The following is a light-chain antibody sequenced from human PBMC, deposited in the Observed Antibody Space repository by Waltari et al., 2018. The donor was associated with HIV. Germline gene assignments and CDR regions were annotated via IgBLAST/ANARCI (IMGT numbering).Light chain of an antibody. Sequence: QSLLTQSPSASGTPGQRVNISCFGTSSNIGSRSVNRYQHFPGTPPKLLLFSNTERPSGVPDRFSGSKSGTSASLAISGLHSQDEADYYCSAWDVTLNGLVFGGGTRLSVL. CDR3: SAWDVTLNGLV. CDR2: SNT. V-gene: IGLV1-44*01. J-gene: IGLJ2*01. CDR1: SSNIGSRS.